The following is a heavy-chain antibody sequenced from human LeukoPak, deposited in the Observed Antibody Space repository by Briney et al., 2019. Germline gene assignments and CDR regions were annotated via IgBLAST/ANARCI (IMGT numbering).Heavy chain of an antibody. D-gene: IGHD2-15*01. Sequence: GASVTVSCKASGYTFTSCAISWGRQPPGQGLEWMGWISGHNDDTNYAQRLQGRVTMTTDTSTSTAYMKLRSLRSDDTAVYYCARSGYCSGGSCYPYYYYYYMDVWGKGTTVTVSS. J-gene: IGHJ6*03. V-gene: IGHV1-18*01. CDR3: ARSGYCSGGSCYPYYYYYYMDV. CDR1: GYTFTSCA. CDR2: ISGHNDDT.